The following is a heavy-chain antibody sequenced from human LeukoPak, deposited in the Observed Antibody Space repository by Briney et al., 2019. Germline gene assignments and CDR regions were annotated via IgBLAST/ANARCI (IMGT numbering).Heavy chain of an antibody. D-gene: IGHD3-3*01. Sequence: ASVKVSCKTSGYTFTTYGLSWVRQAPGQGLEWMGWISAYNGNTNYAQKLQGRVTMTTDTSTSTAYMELRSLRSDDTAVYYCARDHDFWSGYPNWFDPWGQGTLVTVSS. V-gene: IGHV1-18*01. CDR3: ARDHDFWSGYPNWFDP. CDR1: GYTFTTYG. CDR2: ISAYNGNT. J-gene: IGHJ5*02.